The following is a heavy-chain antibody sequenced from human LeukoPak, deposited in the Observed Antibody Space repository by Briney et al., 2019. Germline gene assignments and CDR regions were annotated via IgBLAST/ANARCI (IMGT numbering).Heavy chain of an antibody. CDR2: MNPNSGNT. D-gene: IGHD5-12*01. V-gene: IGHV1-8*01. Sequence: GASVKVSCKASGYTFTSYDINWVRQATGQGLEWMGYMNPNSGNTGYAQKFQGRVTMTRDTSISTAYMELSRLRSDDTAVYYCAREATISVADYWGQGTLVTVSS. J-gene: IGHJ4*02. CDR1: GYTFTSYD. CDR3: AREATISVADY.